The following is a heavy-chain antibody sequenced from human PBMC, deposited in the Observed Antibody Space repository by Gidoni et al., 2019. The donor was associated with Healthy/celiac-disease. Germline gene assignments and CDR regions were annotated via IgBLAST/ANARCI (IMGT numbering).Heavy chain of an antibody. CDR2: IRSKANRYAT. D-gene: IGHD6-19*01. V-gene: IGHV3-73*02. CDR1: GFTFSGSA. Sequence: EVQLVESGGGLVQPGGSLKLSCAASGFTFSGSALHLVRQASGKGLEWVGRIRSKANRYATADAASVKGRFTISRDDSKNTAYLQMNSLKTEYTAVYYCTRHRIAVAGTGYYYYYMDVWGKGTTVTVSS. CDR3: TRHRIAVAGTGYYYYYMDV. J-gene: IGHJ6*03.